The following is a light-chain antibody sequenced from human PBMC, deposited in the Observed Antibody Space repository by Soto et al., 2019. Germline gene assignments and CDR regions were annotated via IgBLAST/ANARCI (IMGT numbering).Light chain of an antibody. CDR1: QSVSSN. CDR2: GAS. V-gene: IGKV3-15*01. CDR3: QQYHNWPYT. J-gene: IGKJ2*01. Sequence: EIVMTQSPATLSVSPGERSTLSCRASQSVSSNLAWYQQRPGQAPRLLISGASTRATGLPARFSGRKSGTEFTLTISSLQSEDFAVDFCQQYHNWPYTFGQGTNLEMK.